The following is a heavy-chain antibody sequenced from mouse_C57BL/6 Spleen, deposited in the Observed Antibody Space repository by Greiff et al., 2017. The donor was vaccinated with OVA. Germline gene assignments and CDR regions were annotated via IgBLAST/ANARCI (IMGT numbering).Heavy chain of an antibody. CDR1: GFTFSDYY. D-gene: IGHD2-5*01. Sequence: EVKLVESGGGLVQPGGSLKLSCAASGFTFSDYYMYWVRPTPEQRLEWVAYISNGGGSTYYPATVKGRFTISRDNAKNTLYLQMSRLKSEDTAMYYCARHSNYVRPGPYFDYWGQGTTLTVSS. V-gene: IGHV5-12*01. CDR2: ISNGGGST. J-gene: IGHJ2*01. CDR3: ARHSNYVRPGPYFDY.